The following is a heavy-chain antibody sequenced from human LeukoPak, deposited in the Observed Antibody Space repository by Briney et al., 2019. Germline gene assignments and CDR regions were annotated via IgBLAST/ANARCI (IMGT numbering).Heavy chain of an antibody. CDR1: GFAFSSYW. J-gene: IGHJ4*02. CDR2: VNQVGSDK. CDR3: ARGVFASGWYPDNFDY. Sequence: GGSLRLSCAASGFAFSSYWMSWVRQAPGKGLEWVANVNQVGSDKYYMDSIKGRFTISRGNAENSLDLQMNSLRAEDTAVYYCARGVFASGWYPDNFDYWGQGTLVTVSS. D-gene: IGHD6-19*01. V-gene: IGHV3-7*01.